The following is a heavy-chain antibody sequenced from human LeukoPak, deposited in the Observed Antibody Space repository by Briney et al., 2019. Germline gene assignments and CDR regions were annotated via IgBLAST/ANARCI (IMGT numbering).Heavy chain of an antibody. D-gene: IGHD3-22*01. V-gene: IGHV4-59*12. J-gene: IGHJ4*02. CDR2: IYHSGST. CDR1: GGSISSYY. Sequence: SETLSLTCTVSGGSISSYYWSWIRQPPGKGLEWIGEIYHSGSTNYNPSLKSRVTISVDKSKNQFSLKLSSVTAADTAVYYCARKTRVKYYYDSSGYYYVFDYWGQGTLVTVSS. CDR3: ARKTRVKYYYDSSGYYYVFDY.